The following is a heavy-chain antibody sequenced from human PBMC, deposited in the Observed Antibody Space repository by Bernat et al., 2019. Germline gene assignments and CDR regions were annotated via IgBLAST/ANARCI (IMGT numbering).Heavy chain of an antibody. CDR3: ARELAGYVYYYYGMDV. D-gene: IGHD3-16*01. Sequence: QVQLVESGGGVVQPGRSLRLSCAASGFTFSSYGMHWVRQAPGKGLDGVAVIWYDGSNKYYADSVKGRFTISRNNSKNTMYLQMSSLRAEDTAVYYCARELAGYVYYYYGMDVWGQGTTVTVSS. CDR1: GFTFSSYG. V-gene: IGHV3-33*01. J-gene: IGHJ6*02. CDR2: IWYDGSNK.